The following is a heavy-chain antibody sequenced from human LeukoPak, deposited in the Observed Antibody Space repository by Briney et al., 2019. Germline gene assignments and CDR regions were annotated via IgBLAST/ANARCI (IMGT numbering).Heavy chain of an antibody. J-gene: IGHJ4*02. D-gene: IGHD5-24*01. V-gene: IGHV4-59*08. CDR2: IYYSGST. Sequence: PSETLSLTCTVSGDSISGNYWTWIRQPPAEGLEWIGYIYYSGSTNYNASLKSRVTLSIDTSKNQFSLKLSSVTAADTAVYYCARLGDGNNLRYFDYWGQGTLVTVSS. CDR1: GDSISGNY. CDR3: ARLGDGNNLRYFDY.